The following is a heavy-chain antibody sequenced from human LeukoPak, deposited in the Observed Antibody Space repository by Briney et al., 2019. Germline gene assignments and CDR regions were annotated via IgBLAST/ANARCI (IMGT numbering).Heavy chain of an antibody. CDR2: IYYSGTT. J-gene: IGHJ6*02. D-gene: IGHD4-17*01. CDR3: AREDPQTTVPEGMDV. CDR1: GGSISYYY. V-gene: IGHV4-59*01. Sequence: SETLSLTCTVSGGSISYYYWSWFRQSPGKGREWIGYIYYSGTTNYSPSLKSRVTISVDTSKNQFSLQLRYVTAADTAVYYCAREDPQTTVPEGMDVWGQGTTVTVSS.